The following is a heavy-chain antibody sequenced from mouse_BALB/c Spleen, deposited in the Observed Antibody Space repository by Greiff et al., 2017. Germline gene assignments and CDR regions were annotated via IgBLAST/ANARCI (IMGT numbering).Heavy chain of an antibody. D-gene: IGHD4-1*01. CDR2: INPYNDGT. CDR3: AREGTGTGIAY. CDR1: GYTFTSYV. J-gene: IGHJ3*01. V-gene: IGHV1-14*01. Sequence: EVQLQQSGPELVKPGASVTMSCKASGYTFTSYVMHWVKQKPGQGLEWIGYINPYNDGTKYNEKFKGKATLTSDKSSSTAYMELSSLTSEDSAVYYCAREGTGTGIAYWGQGTLVTVSA.